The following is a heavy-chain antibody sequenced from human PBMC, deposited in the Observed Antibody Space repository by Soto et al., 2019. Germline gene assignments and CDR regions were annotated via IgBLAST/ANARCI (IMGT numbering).Heavy chain of an antibody. D-gene: IGHD6-13*01. J-gene: IGHJ6*02. CDR2: ISAYNGNT. V-gene: IGHV1-18*01. CDR3: ARDRGGYSSSWYPSYYYYYGMDV. CDR1: GYTFTSYG. Sequence: ASVKVSCKASGYTFTSYGISWVRQAPGQGLEWMGWISAYNGNTNYAQKLQGRVTMTTDTSTSTAYMELRSLRSDDTAVYYCARDRGGYSSSWYPSYYYYYGMDVWGQ.